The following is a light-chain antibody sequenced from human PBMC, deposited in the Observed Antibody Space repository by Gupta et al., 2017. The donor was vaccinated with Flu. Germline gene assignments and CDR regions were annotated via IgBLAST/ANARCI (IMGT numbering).Light chain of an antibody. CDR3: SSFADNNNVI. CDR2: EAT. CDR1: SSDVGGNDF. Sequence: QSALTQAPSASGSPGPSVTISCTGTSSDVGGNDFVSWYQQHPGRAPKLIIFEATKRPSGVPDRFSGSKSGNTASLTVPGLQTEDEAHYYCSSFADNNNVIFGGGTKLTVL. J-gene: IGLJ2*01. V-gene: IGLV2-8*01.